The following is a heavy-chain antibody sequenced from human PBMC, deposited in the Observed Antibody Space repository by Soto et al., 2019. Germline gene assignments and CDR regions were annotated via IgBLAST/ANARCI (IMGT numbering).Heavy chain of an antibody. CDR3: ARTYASSPYFDY. V-gene: IGHV4-31*03. D-gene: IGHD2-2*01. CDR2: IFYSGTT. J-gene: IGHJ4*02. CDR1: GGSIYSGGYY. Sequence: QVQLQESGPGLVKPSQTLSLTCTVSGGSIYSGGYYWSWLRQHPGKGLEWIGYIFYSGTTYYNPSLKSRVTISLDTSKKQFSLKLTSLTAADTAVYYCARTYASSPYFDYWGQGTLVAVSS.